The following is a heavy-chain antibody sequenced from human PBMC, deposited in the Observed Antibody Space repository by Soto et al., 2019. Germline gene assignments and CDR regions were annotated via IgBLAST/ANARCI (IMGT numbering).Heavy chain of an antibody. D-gene: IGHD2-15*01. CDR3: ARDWVRKDIVVVVAATPSPATWFDP. CDR2: ISAYNGNT. CDR1: GYTFTSYG. V-gene: IGHV1-18*01. Sequence: ASVKVSCKASGYTFTSYGISWVRQAPGQGLEWMGWISAYNGNTNYAQKLQGRVTMTTDTSTSTAYMELRSLRSDDTAVYYCARDWVRKDIVVVVAATPSPATWFDPWGQGTLVTVSS. J-gene: IGHJ5*02.